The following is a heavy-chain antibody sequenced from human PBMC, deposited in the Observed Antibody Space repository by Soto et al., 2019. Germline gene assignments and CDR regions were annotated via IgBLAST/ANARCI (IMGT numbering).Heavy chain of an antibody. V-gene: IGHV4-59*01. CDR1: GASISRYY. D-gene: IGHD2-15*01. Sequence: SETLSLTCTVSGASISRYYWSWIRQPPGKGLEWIGYIYYTGTTNYNPSLKSRVTMSLDTSKNQFSLKLTSVTAADTAVYYCARGEVVLAATGAFDYWGQGSLVTVSS. CDR3: ARGEVVLAATGAFDY. J-gene: IGHJ4*02. CDR2: IYYTGTT.